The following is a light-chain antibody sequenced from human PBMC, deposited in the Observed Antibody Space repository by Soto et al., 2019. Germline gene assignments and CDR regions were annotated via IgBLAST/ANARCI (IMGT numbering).Light chain of an antibody. CDR1: QDMTTY. V-gene: IGKV1-33*01. J-gene: IGKJ3*01. Sequence: DIQMTQSPPSLSASVGDRVTIACQASQDMTTYLNWYQQKPGKAPKLLIYDVSNLETGVPSRFSGSGSGTDFSFTINSLQPEDIATYYCQQYDDAPFTFGPGTKVDIK. CDR2: DVS. CDR3: QQYDDAPFT.